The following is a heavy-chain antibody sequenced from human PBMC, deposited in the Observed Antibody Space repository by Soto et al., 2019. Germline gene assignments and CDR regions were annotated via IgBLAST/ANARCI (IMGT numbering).Heavy chain of an antibody. V-gene: IGHV4-61*01. Sequence: PSETLSLTCPVSGGSVSIGSYYWSCVRQPPGKGLEWIGYMYYSGSTNYNPSLKSRVTISLDTSKNQFSLKLSSVTAADTAVYFCARTRDFWSGNDAFDIWGQGTMVTVSS. J-gene: IGHJ3*02. CDR3: ARTRDFWSGNDAFDI. CDR1: GGSVSIGSYY. D-gene: IGHD3-3*01. CDR2: MYYSGST.